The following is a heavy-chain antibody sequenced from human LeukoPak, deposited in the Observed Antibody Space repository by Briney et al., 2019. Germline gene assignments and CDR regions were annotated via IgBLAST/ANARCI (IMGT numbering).Heavy chain of an antibody. Sequence: GGSLRLSCAASGFTFSSYDMHWVRQAPGKGLLWLAFIRYDGSTKYYADSVKGPFTIARDNSKNTLYLQMNSLRAEDTAVYYCAKQKGYCSGGSCHPFDYWGQGTLVTVSS. CDR3: AKQKGYCSGGSCHPFDY. J-gene: IGHJ4*02. CDR1: GFTFSSYD. D-gene: IGHD2-15*01. CDR2: IRYDGSTK. V-gene: IGHV3-30*02.